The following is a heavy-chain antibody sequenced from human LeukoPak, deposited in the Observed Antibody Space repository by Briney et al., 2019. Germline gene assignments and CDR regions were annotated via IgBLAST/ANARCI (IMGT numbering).Heavy chain of an antibody. J-gene: IGHJ3*02. CDR3: ARDGLWIENVFNI. Sequence: KSSETLSLTCTVSGGSISSSSYYWGWIRQPPGKGLEWIGSISYSGSTYYNSSLKSRVTLSVDMSKNQFSLTLSSVTAADTAVYYCARDGLWIENVFNIWGQGTMVTVSS. V-gene: IGHV4-39*07. D-gene: IGHD2-2*03. CDR2: ISYSGST. CDR1: GGSISSSSYY.